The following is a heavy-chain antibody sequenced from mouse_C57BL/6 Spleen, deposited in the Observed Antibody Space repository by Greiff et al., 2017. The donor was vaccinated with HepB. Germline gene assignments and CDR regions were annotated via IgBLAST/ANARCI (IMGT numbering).Heavy chain of an antibody. Sequence: VKQSCKASGYTFTSYGISWVKQRTGQGLEWIGEIYPRSGNTYYNEKFKGKATLTADKSSSTAYMELRSLTSEDSAVYFCARPYYYGSSYGYFDVWGTGTTVTVSS. D-gene: IGHD1-1*01. CDR3: ARPYYYGSSYGYFDV. CDR1: GYTFTSYG. J-gene: IGHJ1*03. V-gene: IGHV1-81*01. CDR2: IYPRSGNT.